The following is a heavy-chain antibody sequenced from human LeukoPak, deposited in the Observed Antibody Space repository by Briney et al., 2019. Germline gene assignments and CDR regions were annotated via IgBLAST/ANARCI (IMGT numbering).Heavy chain of an antibody. CDR2: ISSSGSAI. Sequence: GGSLRLSCAASRFIISDYYMTWIRQAPGKGLEWVSYISSSGSAIYYADSVKGRFTISRDNARNSQFLQMNSLRVDDTAVYYCASGGGWVFFNWGQGTLVTVSS. CDR3: ASGGGWVFFN. D-gene: IGHD6-19*01. CDR1: RFIISDYY. V-gene: IGHV3-11*04. J-gene: IGHJ4*02.